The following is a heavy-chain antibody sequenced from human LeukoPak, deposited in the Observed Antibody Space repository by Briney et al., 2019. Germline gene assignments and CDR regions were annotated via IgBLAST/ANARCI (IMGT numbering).Heavy chain of an antibody. CDR2: IYYSGST. Sequence: SETLSLTCTVSGASISSSIYYWGWVRQPPGKGLEWIGSIYYSGSTYYNPSLKSRVTISVDTSKNQFSLKLTSVTAADTALYYCARHYYGSGRRDYWGQGTLVTVSS. CDR1: GASISSSIYY. D-gene: IGHD3-10*01. J-gene: IGHJ4*02. V-gene: IGHV4-39*01. CDR3: ARHYYGSGRRDY.